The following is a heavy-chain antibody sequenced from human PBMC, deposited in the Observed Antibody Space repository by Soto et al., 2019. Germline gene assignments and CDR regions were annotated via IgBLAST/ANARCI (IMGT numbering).Heavy chain of an antibody. V-gene: IGHV4-59*01. J-gene: IGHJ5*02. Sequence: SETLSLTCTVSGGSINTYFWSWIRQSPGKGLEWIGYIFYSGSTKYNPSLKSRVTMSVDTSKNQFSLKLTSVTAADTAVYFCARGQYWFDPWGQGTLVTVS. CDR3: ARGQYWFDP. CDR1: GGSINTYF. CDR2: IFYSGST.